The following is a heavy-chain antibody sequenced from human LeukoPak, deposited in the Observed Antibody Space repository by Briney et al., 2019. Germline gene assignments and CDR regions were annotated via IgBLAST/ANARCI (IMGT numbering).Heavy chain of an antibody. CDR3: AGGGDSGWAIDN. J-gene: IGHJ4*02. V-gene: IGHV3-48*02. CDR1: GFTFSSYS. D-gene: IGHD6-19*01. Sequence: GGSLRLSCAASGFTFSSYSMNRVRQAPGKGLEWISYIDTQSQTVYYADSMRGRFTISRDNAKNSLYLQINSLRDEDTALYYCAGGGDSGWAIDNWGQGTLAIVSS. CDR2: IDTQSQTV.